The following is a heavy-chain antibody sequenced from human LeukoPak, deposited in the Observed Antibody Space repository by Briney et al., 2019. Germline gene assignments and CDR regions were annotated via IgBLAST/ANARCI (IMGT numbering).Heavy chain of an antibody. CDR1: DDSMNNYY. CDR2: VYYRGTT. J-gene: IGHJ6*03. V-gene: IGHV4-59*01. Sequence: PETLSLTCSVSDDSMNNYYWSWLRQSPGKGLEWIGNVYYRGTTNYNPSLKNRVTIAVDTSKSKVSLKVTAMTAADTAVYYCARVNSDCSNEICNVGYYYYMDVWGKGTTVTVSS. D-gene: IGHD2-8*01. CDR3: ARVNSDCSNEICNVGYYYYMDV.